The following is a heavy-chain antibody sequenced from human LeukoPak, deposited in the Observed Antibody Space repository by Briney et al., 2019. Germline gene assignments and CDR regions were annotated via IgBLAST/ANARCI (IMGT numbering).Heavy chain of an antibody. CDR3: TSWGDTTAEYFQR. V-gene: IGHV3-7*01. D-gene: IGHD2-21*02. CDR1: GFTFNRCW. Sequence: AGGSLRLSGVVSGFTFNRCWMNWVRQAPGKGLEWVAHINPDGRDTYYVDSVKGRFTISRDNAQNSMYLQMNSLRVEDTAVYYCTSWGDTTAEYFQRWGQGTLVTVSS. CDR2: INPDGRDT. J-gene: IGHJ1*01.